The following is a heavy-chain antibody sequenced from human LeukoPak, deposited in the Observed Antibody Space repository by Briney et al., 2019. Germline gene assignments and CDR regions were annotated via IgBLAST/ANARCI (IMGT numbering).Heavy chain of an antibody. CDR3: ARNTYYFDY. V-gene: IGHV4-38-2*02. J-gene: IGHJ4*02. CDR2: IYHSGNT. CDR1: GYSISSGYY. Sequence: SETLSLTCTVSGYSISSGYYWGWIRQPPGKGLEWIGSIYHSGNTYYNPSLKSRVTISVDTSKNQFSLKLSSVTAADTAVYYCARNTYYFDYWGQGTLVTVSS.